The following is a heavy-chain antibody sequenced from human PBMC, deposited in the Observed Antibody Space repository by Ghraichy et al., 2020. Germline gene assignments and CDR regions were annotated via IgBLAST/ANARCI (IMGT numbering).Heavy chain of an antibody. Sequence: ASVKVSCKASGYTFTGHYMHWVRQAPGQGLEWMGWINPNSGSTNFLQKFQGRVTLTRDTSINTAYMELSRLGSDDTAVYYCARAPLKYCSIYNCLPFDYWGQGALVTVSS. V-gene: IGHV1-2*02. J-gene: IGHJ4*02. CDR1: GYTFTGHY. CDR2: INPNSGST. D-gene: IGHD2-2*01. CDR3: ARAPLKYCSIYNCLPFDY.